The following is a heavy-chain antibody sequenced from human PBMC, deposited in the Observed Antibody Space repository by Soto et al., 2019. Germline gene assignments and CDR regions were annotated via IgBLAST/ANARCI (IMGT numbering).Heavy chain of an antibody. J-gene: IGHJ6*02. CDR3: ARDRVPQLGYYGMDV. CDR1: GFIFNSYW. Sequence: PGGSLRLSCAASGFIFNSYWMHWVRQAPGKGLVWVSRINTDESSRSYADSVKGRFTNSRDNAKNTLYLQMCSLRAEDTAVYFCARDRVPQLGYYGMDVWGQGTTVTVSS. D-gene: IGHD2-2*01. V-gene: IGHV3-74*01. CDR2: INTDESSR.